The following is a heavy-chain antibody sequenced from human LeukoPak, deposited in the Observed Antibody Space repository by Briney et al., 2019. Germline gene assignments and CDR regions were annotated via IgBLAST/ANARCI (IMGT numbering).Heavy chain of an antibody. Sequence: ASVKVSCKASGGTFSSYAISWVRQAPGQGLEWMGGIIPIFGTANYAQKFQGRVTITADESTSTAYMELSSLRSEDTAVYYCARDNVWGSYRYDAFDIWGQGTIVTVSS. CDR2: IIPIFGTA. V-gene: IGHV1-69*13. J-gene: IGHJ3*02. CDR3: ARDNVWGSYRYDAFDI. CDR1: GGTFSSYA. D-gene: IGHD3-16*02.